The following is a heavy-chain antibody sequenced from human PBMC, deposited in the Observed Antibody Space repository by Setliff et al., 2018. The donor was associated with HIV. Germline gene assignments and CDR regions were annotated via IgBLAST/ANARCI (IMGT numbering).Heavy chain of an antibody. CDR3: ATFYKLTGTTSFDF. D-gene: IGHD1-20*01. CDR1: GYTLTELS. V-gene: IGHV1-24*01. J-gene: IGHJ4*02. Sequence: ASVKVSCKVSGYTLTELSIHLVRHPHGQGLEWIGGFDPENGEAIYAQKFQDRFTMTEDTSTDTAYMEVNSLRSDDTAVYYCATFYKLTGTTSFDFWGQGTLVTVSS. CDR2: FDPENGEA.